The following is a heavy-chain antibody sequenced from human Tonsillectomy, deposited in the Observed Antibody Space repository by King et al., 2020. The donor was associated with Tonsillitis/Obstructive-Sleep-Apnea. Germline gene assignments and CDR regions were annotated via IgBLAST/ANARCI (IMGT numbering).Heavy chain of an antibody. D-gene: IGHD3-9*01. CDR2: IYYSGST. CDR1: GGSISSYY. CDR3: AGAGDDILTGYDHSWFDP. Sequence: QLQESGPGLVKPSETLSLTCTVSGGSISSYYWSWIRQPPGKGLEWIGYIYYSGSTNYNPSLKSRVTISVDTSKNQFSLKLSSVTAADTAVYYCAGAGDDILTGYDHSWFDPWGQGTLVTVSS. J-gene: IGHJ5*02. V-gene: IGHV4-59*01.